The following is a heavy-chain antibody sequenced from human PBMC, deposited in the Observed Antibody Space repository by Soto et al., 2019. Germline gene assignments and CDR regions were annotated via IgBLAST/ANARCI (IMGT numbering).Heavy chain of an antibody. CDR2: IPSDGRDV. Sequence: PGGSLRLSCEASGFNFRDFWMHWVRQPPGKGPEWVSNIPSDGRDVSYADSVRGRFTISRDDARNTLYLQMSSLRVEDTAIYYCTRDDSGLGNDYWGQGTQVTVSS. CDR1: GFNFRDFW. D-gene: IGHD1-26*01. J-gene: IGHJ4*02. V-gene: IGHV3-74*01. CDR3: TRDDSGLGNDY.